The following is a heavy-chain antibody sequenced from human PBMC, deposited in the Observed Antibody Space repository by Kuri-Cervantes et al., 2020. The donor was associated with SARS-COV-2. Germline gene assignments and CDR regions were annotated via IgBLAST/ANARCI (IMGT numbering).Heavy chain of an antibody. CDR2: INHSGST. Sequence: SQTLSLTCAVYGGSFSGYYWSWIRQPPGKGLEWIGEINHSGSTNYNPSLKSRVTISVDTSKNQFSLKLSSVTAADTAVYYCARHSDYSSTLLRFLDPQWGFDPWGQGTLVTVSS. D-gene: IGHD3-3*01. CDR3: ARHSDYSSTLLRFLDPQWGFDP. CDR1: GGSFSGYY. J-gene: IGHJ5*02. V-gene: IGHV4-34*01.